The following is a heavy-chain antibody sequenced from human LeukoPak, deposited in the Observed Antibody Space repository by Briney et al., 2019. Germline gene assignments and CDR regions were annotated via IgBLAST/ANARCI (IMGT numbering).Heavy chain of an antibody. CDR2: ISSSGSTT. D-gene: IGHD7-27*01. CDR1: GFTFSTSS. CDR3: TVGNWGLPFDH. Sequence: GGSLRLSCAASGFTFSTSSMNWVRQAPGKGLEWVSYISSSGSTTYYVDSVKGRFTISRDNARNSLYLQMNSLRAEDTAVYYCTVGNWGLPFDHWGQGTLVTVSS. J-gene: IGHJ4*02. V-gene: IGHV3-48*01.